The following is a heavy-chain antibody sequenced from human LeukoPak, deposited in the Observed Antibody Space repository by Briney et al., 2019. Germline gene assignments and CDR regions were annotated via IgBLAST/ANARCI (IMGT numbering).Heavy chain of an antibody. J-gene: IGHJ6*02. D-gene: IGHD6-13*01. CDR2: IYYSGST. CDR3: ARLPLIAAAGNYYYGMDV. V-gene: IGHV4-39*07. Sequence: SETLSLTCTVSGGSISSSSYYWGWIRQPPGKGLEWIGSIYYSGSTYYNPSLKSRVTISVDTSKNQFSLKLSSVTAADTAVYYCARLPLIAAAGNYYYGMDVWGQGTTVTVSS. CDR1: GGSISSSSYY.